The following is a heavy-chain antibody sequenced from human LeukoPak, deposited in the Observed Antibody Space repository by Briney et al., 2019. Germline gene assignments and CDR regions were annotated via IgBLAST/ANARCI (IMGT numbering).Heavy chain of an antibody. Sequence: SETLSLTCTVSGGSFSSGSYYWGWHRQPAGKGREWFGRIYTSGSTNDNPSHKSLVTISVNTSKNQSSLNLSSVTAADTAVYYCARDLSSSWYSWFDPWGQGTLVTVSS. CDR1: GGSFSSGSYY. D-gene: IGHD6-13*01. CDR2: IYTSGST. J-gene: IGHJ5*02. CDR3: ARDLSSSWYSWFDP. V-gene: IGHV4-61*02.